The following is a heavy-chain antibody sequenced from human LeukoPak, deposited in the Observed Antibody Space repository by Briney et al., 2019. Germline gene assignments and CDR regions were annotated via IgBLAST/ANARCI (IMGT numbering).Heavy chain of an antibody. CDR3: GGVRIQH. D-gene: IGHD1-26*01. Sequence: GGSLRLSCAASGFTFSSYAMSWVRQAPGKGLEWVSGISGSGGATNYADSVKGRFTISRDNSKNTLYLQMNSLRAEDTAIYYCGGVRIQHWGQCTLVTVSS. V-gene: IGHV3-23*01. CDR2: ISGSGGAT. J-gene: IGHJ1*01. CDR1: GFTFSSYA.